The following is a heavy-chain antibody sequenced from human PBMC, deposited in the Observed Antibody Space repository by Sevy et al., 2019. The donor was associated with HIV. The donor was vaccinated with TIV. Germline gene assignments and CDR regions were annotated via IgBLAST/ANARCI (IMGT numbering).Heavy chain of an antibody. Sequence: ASVKVSCKVSGYRLIEVSMHWVRQAPGKGLEWMGHLDPEDGETIYAQNFQGRVTMTEDTSTDTAYMEVSSLRSEDTAVYYGAADRGEDYGSGNSCQGHYYYGLDVWGQGTTVTVSS. CDR3: AADRGEDYGSGNSCQGHYYYGLDV. CDR2: LDPEDGET. CDR1: GYRLIEVS. J-gene: IGHJ6*02. D-gene: IGHD2-15*01. V-gene: IGHV1-24*01.